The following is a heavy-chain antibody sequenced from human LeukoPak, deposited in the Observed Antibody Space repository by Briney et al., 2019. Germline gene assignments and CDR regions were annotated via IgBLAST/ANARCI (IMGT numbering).Heavy chain of an antibody. CDR2: ISSSSSSI. Sequence: GGSLRLSCAASGFTFSIYSMDWVRQAPGKGLEWVSSISSSSSSIYYADSVKGRFTISRDNSKNTLYLQMNSLRAEDTAVYYCARVKIGTDYYDSSGYDAFDIWGQGTMVTVSS. CDR3: ARVKIGTDYYDSSGYDAFDI. D-gene: IGHD3-22*01. J-gene: IGHJ3*02. V-gene: IGHV3-21*01. CDR1: GFTFSIYS.